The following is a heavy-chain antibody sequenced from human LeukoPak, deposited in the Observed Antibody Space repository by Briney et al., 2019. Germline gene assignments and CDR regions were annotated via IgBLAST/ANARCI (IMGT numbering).Heavy chain of an antibody. D-gene: IGHD3-22*01. J-gene: IGHJ4*02. V-gene: IGHV3-23*01. CDR2: ISGSGDNT. CDR1: GFTFSSYA. CDR3: AKGSYYDSSGSFYFDY. Sequence: GGSLRLSCEVSGFTFSSYAMSWVRQAPGKGLEWVSGISGSGDNTYYADSVKGRFTISRDNSKNTLYVQVNSLGTEDTAAYYCAKGSYYDSSGSFYFDYWGQGTLVTVSS.